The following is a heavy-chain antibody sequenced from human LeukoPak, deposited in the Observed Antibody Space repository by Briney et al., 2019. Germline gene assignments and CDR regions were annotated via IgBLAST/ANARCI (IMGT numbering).Heavy chain of an antibody. CDR3: ARSLPSERAMGALWFDP. J-gene: IGHJ5*02. V-gene: IGHV4-31*03. D-gene: IGHD1-26*01. CDR2: IYYSGST. CDR1: GGSISSGGYY. Sequence: SETLSLTCTVSGGSISSGGYYWSWIRQHPGKGLEWIGYIYYSGSTYYNPSLKSRVTISGDTSKNQFSLKLSSVTAADTAVYYCARSLPSERAMGALWFDPWGQGTLVTVSA.